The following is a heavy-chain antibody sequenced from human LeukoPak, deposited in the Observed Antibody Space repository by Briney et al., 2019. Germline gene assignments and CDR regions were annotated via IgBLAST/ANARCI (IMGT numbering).Heavy chain of an antibody. V-gene: IGHV1-46*01. Sequence: ASVKVSCKASGYTLTSYYMHWVRQAPGQGLEWMGIINPSGGSTSYAQKFQGRVTMTRDTSTSTVYMELSSLRSEDTAVYYCARGPYLYSSSWYFDYWGQGTLVTVSS. CDR1: GYTLTSYY. D-gene: IGHD6-13*01. CDR3: ARGPYLYSSSWYFDY. J-gene: IGHJ4*02. CDR2: INPSGGST.